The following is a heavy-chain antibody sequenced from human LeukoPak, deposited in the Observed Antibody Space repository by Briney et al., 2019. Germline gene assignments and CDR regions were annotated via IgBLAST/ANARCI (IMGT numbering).Heavy chain of an antibody. J-gene: IGHJ3*02. D-gene: IGHD3-22*01. Sequence: PGRSLRLSCTGSGFTSCDYARSGVRQAPGKGLEWGGFIRSKAYGGTTEYAASVKGRFTISRDDSKSIAYLQMNSLKTEDTAVYYSTIYLGYHENSSGTSHAFDIWGQGTMVTVSS. V-gene: IGHV3-49*04. CDR2: IRSKAYGGTT. CDR3: TIYLGYHENSSGTSHAFDI. CDR1: GFTSCDYA.